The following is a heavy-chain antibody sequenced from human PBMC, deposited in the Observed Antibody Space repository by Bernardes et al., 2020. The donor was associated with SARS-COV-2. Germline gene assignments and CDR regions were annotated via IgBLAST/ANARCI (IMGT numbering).Heavy chain of an antibody. Sequence: SGPTLVKPTQTLTLTCTFSGFSLSTSGVGVGWIRQPPGKALEWLALIYWDDDKRYSPSLKSRLTITKDTSKNQVVLTMTNMDPVDTATYYCAHRQVAVADPYFDYWGQGTLVTVSS. CDR1: GFSLSTSGVG. CDR2: IYWDDDK. J-gene: IGHJ4*02. CDR3: AHRQVAVADPYFDY. D-gene: IGHD6-19*01. V-gene: IGHV2-5*02.